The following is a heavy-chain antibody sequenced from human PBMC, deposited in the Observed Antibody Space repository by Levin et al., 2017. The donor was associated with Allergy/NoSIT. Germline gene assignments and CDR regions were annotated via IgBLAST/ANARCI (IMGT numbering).Heavy chain of an antibody. D-gene: IGHD5-24*01. J-gene: IGHJ3*02. CDR1: GFTFSSYA. CDR2: ISGSGGST. Sequence: PGGSLRLSCAASGFTFSSYAMSWVRQAPGKGLEWVSAISGSGGSTYYADSVKGRFTISRDNSKNTLYLQMNSLRAEDTAVYYCAKTRVGMATILGAFDIWGQGTMVTVSS. V-gene: IGHV3-23*01. CDR3: AKTRVGMATILGAFDI.